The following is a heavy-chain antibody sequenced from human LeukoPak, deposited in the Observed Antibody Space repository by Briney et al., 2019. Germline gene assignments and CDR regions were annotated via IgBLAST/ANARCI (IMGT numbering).Heavy chain of an antibody. D-gene: IGHD6-6*01. CDR2: IRYDGSNK. Sequence: GGSLRLSCAASGFTFSSYGMHWVRQAPGKGLEWVAFIRYDGSNKYYADSVKGRFTISRDNAKNSLYLQMNSLRAEDTAVYYCARGAIAARPGYFDYWGQGTLVTASS. CDR3: ARGAIAARPGYFDY. CDR1: GFTFSSYG. J-gene: IGHJ4*02. V-gene: IGHV3-30*02.